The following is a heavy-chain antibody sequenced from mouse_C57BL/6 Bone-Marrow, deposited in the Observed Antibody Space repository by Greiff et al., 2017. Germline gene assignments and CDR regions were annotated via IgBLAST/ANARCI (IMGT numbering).Heavy chain of an antibody. V-gene: IGHV2-2*01. CDR2: IWPGGGT. CDR3: ARSPLFTTRYAMDY. J-gene: IGHJ4*01. D-gene: IGHD1-1*01. Sequence: VQLQQSGPGLVQPSQSLSITCTVSGFSLTSYGVHWVRQSTGQGLEWLGVIWPGGGTDYNAAFISSMGISKDNSKSQVSFQLNSLQADDAAIYYCARSPLFTTRYAMDYWGQGTSVTVSS. CDR1: GFSLTSYG.